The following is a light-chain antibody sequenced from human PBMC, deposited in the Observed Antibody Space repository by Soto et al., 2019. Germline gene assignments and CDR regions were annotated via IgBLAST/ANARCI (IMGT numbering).Light chain of an antibody. CDR1: QSVLYNSNNKNH. CDR2: GAS. CDR3: QQYYSLPFT. Sequence: DFVMTQAPDSLAVSLGERATINCKSSQSVLYNSNNKNHLGWFQQKPGHPPKLLIYGASFRPSGVPDRFSGSGSGTDFTLTISSLQAEDVAVYYCQQYYSLPFTFGPGTKVDIK. V-gene: IGKV4-1*01. J-gene: IGKJ3*01.